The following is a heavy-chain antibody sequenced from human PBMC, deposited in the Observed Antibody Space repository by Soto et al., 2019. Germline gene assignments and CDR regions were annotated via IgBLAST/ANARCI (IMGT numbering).Heavy chain of an antibody. Sequence: LSLTCDVSVEPMTGGYYWGWIRQSPGKGLEWIGSIYYGGTTYYNTSLRSRLAISIDTSKSQFSLRLSSVTAADTALYYCARGWYYFDFWGQGTLVTVSS. CDR2: IYYGGTT. V-gene: IGHV4-38-2*01. D-gene: IGHD2-15*01. CDR1: VEPMTGGYY. J-gene: IGHJ4*02. CDR3: ARGWYYFDF.